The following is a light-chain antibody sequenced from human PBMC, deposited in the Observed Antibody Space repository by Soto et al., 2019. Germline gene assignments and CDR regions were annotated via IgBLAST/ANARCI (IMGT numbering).Light chain of an antibody. CDR2: GAS. V-gene: IGKV3-20*01. Sequence: EIVLTQSPGTLSLSPGERGTLSCRASQSVSSSHLAWYQQKPGQAPRLLIYGASSRATGIPDRFSGSGSGTDFSLTISRREPEDFAVYYCQQYGSSPWTFGQGTKVEVK. J-gene: IGKJ1*01. CDR1: QSVSSSH. CDR3: QQYGSSPWT.